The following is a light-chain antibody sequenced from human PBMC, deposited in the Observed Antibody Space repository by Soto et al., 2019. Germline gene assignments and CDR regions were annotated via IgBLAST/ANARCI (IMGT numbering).Light chain of an antibody. CDR3: QQYSDWPLT. Sequence: EIVMTQSPATLSVSPGERATLSCRASQTLYNNLAWYQQKLGQAPRLLIYGASARASEIPARFSGSGSGTEFTLTISGLQSEDFAIYYCQQYSDWPLTFGGGTKVEIK. CDR2: GAS. J-gene: IGKJ4*01. CDR1: QTLYNN. V-gene: IGKV3-15*01.